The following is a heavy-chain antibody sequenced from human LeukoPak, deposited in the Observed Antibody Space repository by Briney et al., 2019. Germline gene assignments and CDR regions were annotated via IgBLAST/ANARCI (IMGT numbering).Heavy chain of an antibody. Sequence: SVTVSFKASGGTFSSYAISWVRQAPGQGLEWMGGIIPIFGTANYAQKFQGRVTITTDESTSTAYMELSSLRSEDTAVYYCARGSGSYYANNWFDPWGQGTLVTVSS. J-gene: IGHJ5*02. CDR1: GGTFSSYA. CDR3: ARGSGSYYANNWFDP. D-gene: IGHD1-26*01. V-gene: IGHV1-69*05. CDR2: IIPIFGTA.